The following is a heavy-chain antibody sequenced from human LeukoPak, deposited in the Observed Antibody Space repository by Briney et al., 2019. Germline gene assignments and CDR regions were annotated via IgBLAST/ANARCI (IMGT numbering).Heavy chain of an antibody. CDR1: GFTFSSYG. CDR2: ISYDGSNK. Sequence: GGSLRLSCAASGFTFSSYGMHWVRQAPGKGLEWVAVISYDGSNKYYADSVKGRFTISRDNSKNTLYLQMNSLRAEDTAVYYCASQLAGALDYWGQGTLVTVSS. CDR3: ASQLAGALDY. V-gene: IGHV3-30*03. D-gene: IGHD6-6*01. J-gene: IGHJ4*02.